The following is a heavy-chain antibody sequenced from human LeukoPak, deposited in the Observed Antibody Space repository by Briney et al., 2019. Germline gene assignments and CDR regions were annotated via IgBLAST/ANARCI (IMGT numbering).Heavy chain of an antibody. V-gene: IGHV1-2*02. CDR3: ARGHDDFWSGYSTYGMDV. D-gene: IGHD3-3*01. CDR2: INPNSGGT. J-gene: IGHJ6*02. Sequence: ASVKASCKASGYTFTGYYMHWVRQAPGQGLEWMGWINPNSGGTNYAQKFQGRVTMTRDTSISTAYMELSRLRSDDTAVYYCARGHDDFWSGYSTYGMDVWGQGTTVTVSS. CDR1: GYTFTGYY.